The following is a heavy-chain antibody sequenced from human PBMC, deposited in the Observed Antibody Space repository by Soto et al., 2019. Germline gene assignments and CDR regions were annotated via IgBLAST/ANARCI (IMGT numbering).Heavy chain of an antibody. CDR2: ISGSGGST. J-gene: IGHJ6*02. Sequence: EVQLLESGGGLVQPGGSLRLSCAASGFTFSSYAMSWVRQAPGKGLEWVSAISGSGGSTYYADSVKGRFTISRDNSKNTLYLQMNSLRAEDTAVYYCANRVAGPYYYDSSGYPRALYGMDVWGQGTTVTVSS. V-gene: IGHV3-23*01. D-gene: IGHD3-22*01. CDR1: GFTFSSYA. CDR3: ANRVAGPYYYDSSGYPRALYGMDV.